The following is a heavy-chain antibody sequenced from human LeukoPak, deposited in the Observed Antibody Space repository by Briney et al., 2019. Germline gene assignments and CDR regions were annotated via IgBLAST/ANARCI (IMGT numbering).Heavy chain of an antibody. Sequence: QSSETLSLTCSVSGDSISSSYWNWIRQPPGKPLEWIGYTHYSGSTNYNPSLKSRVTMSVDTSKNQFSLKLSSVTAADTAVYYCARDKGIVGAFTFDYWGQGTLVTVSS. CDR1: GDSISSSY. J-gene: IGHJ4*02. CDR3: ARDKGIVGAFTFDY. D-gene: IGHD1-26*01. CDR2: THYSGST. V-gene: IGHV4-59*12.